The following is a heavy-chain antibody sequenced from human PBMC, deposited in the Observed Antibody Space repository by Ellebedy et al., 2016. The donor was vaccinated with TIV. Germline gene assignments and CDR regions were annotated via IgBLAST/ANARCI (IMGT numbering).Heavy chain of an antibody. CDR2: IYSRGAT. V-gene: IGHV3-66*01. J-gene: IGHJ4*02. D-gene: IGHD1-14*01. CDR1: GLTVSNNY. Sequence: GESLKISCAASGLTVSNNYMRWVRQAPGKGLEWVTLIYSRGATYYADSVKGRFTISRDNSNNTLYLQMNNLRAEDTAVYFCARDPPSASTRTWAWGQGALVTVSS. CDR3: ARDPPSASTRTWA.